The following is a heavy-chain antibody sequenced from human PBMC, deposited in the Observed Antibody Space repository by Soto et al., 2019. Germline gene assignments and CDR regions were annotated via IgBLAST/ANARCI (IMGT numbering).Heavy chain of an antibody. CDR1: GGSISSGDYY. D-gene: IGHD3-16*01. CDR2: IYYSGRT. CDR3: ARVPAGGSVYRNYAFDI. J-gene: IGHJ3*02. V-gene: IGHV4-30-4*01. Sequence: QVQLQESGPGLVKPSQTLSLTCTVSGGSISSGDYYWSWIRQPPGKGLEWIGYIYYSGRTYYNPSLKCRVTISVDTYKNQLSLKLSSVTAADTAVYYCARVPAGGSVYRNYAFDIWGQGTMVTVSS.